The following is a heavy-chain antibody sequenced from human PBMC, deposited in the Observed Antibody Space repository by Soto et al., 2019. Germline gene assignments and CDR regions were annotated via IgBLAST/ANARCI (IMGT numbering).Heavy chain of an antibody. V-gene: IGHV4-31*03. CDR3: ARLDWFNTFGGIIG. CDR2: INYSGST. D-gene: IGHD3-16*01. Sequence: SETLSLTCTVSGGSISSGDYYWSWIRQHPGKGLEWIGYINYSGSTYYNPSLKSRLTISVDTSKNQFSLKLSSVTSADTAVYYCARLDWFNTFGGIIGWGQGTLVTVSS. J-gene: IGHJ4*02. CDR1: GGSISSGDYY.